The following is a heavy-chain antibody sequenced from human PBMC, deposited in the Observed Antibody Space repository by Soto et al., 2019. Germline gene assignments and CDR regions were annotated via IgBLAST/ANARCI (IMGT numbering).Heavy chain of an antibody. Sequence: QVRLEQSGAEVKKPGSSVRVSCQASGGALTYYPIHWVRRAPGQGLEWMGVIDPIVDTSNLAENFKTRLTLTADTSTKTVYMDLTSLRSDDTAIYFCATYPRPYKWTDIWGRGTQLTVSS. J-gene: IGHJ4*02. CDR1: GGALTYYP. CDR2: IDPIVDTS. V-gene: IGHV1-69*06. CDR3: ATYPRPYKWTDI. D-gene: IGHD1-20*01.